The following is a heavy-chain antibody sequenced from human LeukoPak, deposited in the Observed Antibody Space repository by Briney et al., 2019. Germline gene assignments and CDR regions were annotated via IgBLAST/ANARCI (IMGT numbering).Heavy chain of an antibody. Sequence: GGSLRLSCAASGFTFDDYAMHWVRQAPGKGLEWVSGISWNSGSIGYADSVKGRFTISRDNAKNSLYLQMNSLRAEDTAVYYCARDRWGFGAYFDYWGQGTLVTVSS. D-gene: IGHD3-10*01. CDR1: GFTFDDYA. CDR2: ISWNSGSI. J-gene: IGHJ4*02. CDR3: ARDRWGFGAYFDY. V-gene: IGHV3-9*01.